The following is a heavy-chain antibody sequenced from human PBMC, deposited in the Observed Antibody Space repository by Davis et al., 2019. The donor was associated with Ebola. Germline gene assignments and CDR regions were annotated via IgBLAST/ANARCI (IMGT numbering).Heavy chain of an antibody. V-gene: IGHV3-64D*06. J-gene: IGHJ4*02. Sequence: GESLKISCSASGFTFSDYSMHWVRQTPGKGLQYVSAINGDGGSTFYADSVKARFTISRDNSKNTLYLQLSSLRLDDTAIYYCVRVLAPYDFWGQGTLVTVSS. CDR2: INGDGGST. CDR1: GFTFSDYS. D-gene: IGHD1-1*01. CDR3: VRVLAPYDF.